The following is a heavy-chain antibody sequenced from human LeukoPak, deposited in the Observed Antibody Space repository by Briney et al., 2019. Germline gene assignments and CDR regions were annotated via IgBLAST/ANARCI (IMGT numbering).Heavy chain of an antibody. D-gene: IGHD3-10*01. Sequence: PSETLSLTCAVYGGSFSGYYSSWIRQPPGKGLEWIGEINHSGSTNYNPSLKSRVTISVDTSKNQFSLKLSSVTAADTAVYYCARGRSPMVRGVIGYWGQGTLVTVSS. V-gene: IGHV4-34*01. J-gene: IGHJ4*02. CDR3: ARGRSPMVRGVIGY. CDR1: GGSFSGYY. CDR2: INHSGST.